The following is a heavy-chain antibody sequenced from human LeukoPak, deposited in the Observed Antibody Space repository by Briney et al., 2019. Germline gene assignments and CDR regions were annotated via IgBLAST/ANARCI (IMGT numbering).Heavy chain of an antibody. Sequence: ASVNVSCKVSGYTLTELSMHWVRQAPGKGREWMGGFDPEDGETIYAQKFQGRVTMTEDTSTYAAYMKLSSLRCEGTAVYYCSTPSGSYYGALNFDYWGQGPLVTVSS. CDR1: GYTLTELS. CDR2: FDPEDGET. D-gene: IGHD1-26*01. CDR3: STPSGSYYGALNFDY. V-gene: IGHV1-24*01. J-gene: IGHJ4*02.